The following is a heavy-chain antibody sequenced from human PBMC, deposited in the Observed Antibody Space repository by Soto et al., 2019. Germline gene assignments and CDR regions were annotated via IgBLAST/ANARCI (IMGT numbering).Heavy chain of an antibody. CDR2: IKQDGSEK. J-gene: IGHJ6*02. Sequence: VSLRLSCAASGFTFSDYWMTWVRQAPGKGLEWVADIKQDGSEKYYVDSVKGRFTISRDNAKNSLYLQMNSLRAEDTAIYYCARDPNWNYYGMDVWGQGTTVTVSS. CDR1: GFTFSDYW. D-gene: IGHD1-1*01. V-gene: IGHV3-7*01. CDR3: ARDPNWNYYGMDV.